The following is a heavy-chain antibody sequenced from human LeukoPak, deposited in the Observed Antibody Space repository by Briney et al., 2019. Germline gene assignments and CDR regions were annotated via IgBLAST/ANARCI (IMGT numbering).Heavy chain of an antibody. V-gene: IGHV4-34*01. CDR3: ARQREGYFDL. J-gene: IGHJ2*01. CDR1: VGSFSGYY. CDR2: INRSGST. Sequence: PSETLSLTCAVYVGSFSGYYWTWIRQPPGKGLEWIGEINRSGSTNYNPSLKSRVSISVVTSKNQFSLRLSSVTAADTAVYYCARQREGYFDLWGRGTRVTVSS.